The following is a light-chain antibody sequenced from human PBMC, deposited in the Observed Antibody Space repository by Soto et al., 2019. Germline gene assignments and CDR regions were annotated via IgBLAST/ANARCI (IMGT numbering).Light chain of an antibody. J-gene: IGLJ1*01. CDR1: SGDIGDYNY. Sequence: QSALTQPASVSGSPGQSITISCAGTSGDIGDYNYVSWYQQHPGKVPKVIIYDVSNRPSGVSCRFSGTKSGNTASLTVSGLQAEDEADYYCCSYSRSGTLIFGTGTKVTVL. V-gene: IGLV2-14*01. CDR2: DVS. CDR3: CSYSRSGTLI.